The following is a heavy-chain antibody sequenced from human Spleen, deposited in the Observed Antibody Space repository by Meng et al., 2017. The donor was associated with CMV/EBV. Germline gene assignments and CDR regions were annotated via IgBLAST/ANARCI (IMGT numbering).Heavy chain of an antibody. V-gene: IGHV3-33*01. CDR2: IWFDGSNN. CDR1: GFTFNDYH. CDR3: AREIVPKSRFDP. D-gene: IGHD2-21*01. J-gene: IGHJ5*02. Sequence: GESLKISCAASGFTFNDYHMHWVRQVPGKGLEWVAVIWFDGSNNFYAASVKGRFTISRDNSKNTLYLHMNSLRAEDTAVYYCAREIVPKSRFDPWGQGTLVTVSS.